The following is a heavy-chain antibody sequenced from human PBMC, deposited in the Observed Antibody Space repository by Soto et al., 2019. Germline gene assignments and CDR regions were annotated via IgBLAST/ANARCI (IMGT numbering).Heavy chain of an antibody. CDR3: ARLAAKYYYDSSGYYGSNDY. V-gene: IGHV1-69*13. J-gene: IGHJ4*02. CDR1: GGTFSSYA. Sequence: ASVKVSCKASGGTFSSYAISWVRQAPGQGLEWMGGIIPIFGTANYAQKFQGRVTITADESTSTAYMELSSLRSEDTAVYYCARLAAKYYYDSSGYYGSNDYWGQGTLVTVSS. D-gene: IGHD3-22*01. CDR2: IIPIFGTA.